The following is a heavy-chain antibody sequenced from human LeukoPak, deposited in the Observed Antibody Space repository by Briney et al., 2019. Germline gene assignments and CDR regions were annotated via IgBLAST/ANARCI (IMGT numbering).Heavy chain of an antibody. D-gene: IGHD3-3*01. CDR1: GYTFTSYA. V-gene: IGHV7-4-1*02. Sequence: GASVKVSCKASGYTFTSYAMNWVRQAPGQGLEWMGWINTNTGNPTHAQGFTGRFVFSLDTSVSTAYLQISSLKAEDTAVYYCARSLQPFTIFGVVNNFDYWGQGTLVTVSS. J-gene: IGHJ4*02. CDR2: INTNTGNP. CDR3: ARSLQPFTIFGVVNNFDY.